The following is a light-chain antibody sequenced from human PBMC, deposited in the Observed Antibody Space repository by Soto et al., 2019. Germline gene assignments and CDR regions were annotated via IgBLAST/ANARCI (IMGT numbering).Light chain of an antibody. CDR1: QSISNH. CDR3: QQYHGWPWT. Sequence: EIVMTQSPATLSVSPGEGATLSCRASQSISNHLAWFQQKPGQAPRLLITGASTRVTGIPARFSGSGSGTEFTLTISSQQSEDFAVYYCQQYHGWPWTFGQGTKVEIK. J-gene: IGKJ1*01. V-gene: IGKV3-15*01. CDR2: GAS.